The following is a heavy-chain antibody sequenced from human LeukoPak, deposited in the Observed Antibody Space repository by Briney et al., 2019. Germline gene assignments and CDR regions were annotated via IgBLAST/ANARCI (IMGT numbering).Heavy chain of an antibody. CDR1: GGSISSSSYY. Sequence: SETLSLTCTVSGGSISSSSYYWGWIRQPPGKGLEWLGSIYYSGSTYYNPSLKSRVTISVDTSKNQFSLKLSSVTAADTAVYYCARDGGARANYYDSSGYYIYWGQGTLVTVSS. V-gene: IGHV4-39*02. CDR3: ARDGGARANYYDSSGYYIY. D-gene: IGHD3-22*01. J-gene: IGHJ4*02. CDR2: IYYSGST.